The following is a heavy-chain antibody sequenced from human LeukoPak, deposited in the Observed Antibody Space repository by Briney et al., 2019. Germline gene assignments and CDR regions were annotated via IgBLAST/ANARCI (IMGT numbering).Heavy chain of an antibody. V-gene: IGHV4-38-2*02. CDR1: GFSISSGHY. J-gene: IGHJ3*02. D-gene: IGHD3-22*01. CDR3: ARDGPYYYDSSGYYDAFDI. CDR2: IYHSGST. Sequence: SETLSLTCSVSGFSISSGHYWGWIRQPPGKGLEWIGSIYHSGSTYYNPSLKSRVTMSLDTSKNQFSLKLSSVTAADTAVYYCARDGPYYYDSSGYYDAFDIWGQGTMVTVSS.